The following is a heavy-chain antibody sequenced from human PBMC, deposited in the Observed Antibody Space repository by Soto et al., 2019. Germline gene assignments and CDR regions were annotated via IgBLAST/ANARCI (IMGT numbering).Heavy chain of an antibody. Sequence: PGGSLRLSCAASGFTFSSHWMHWVRQVPGKGLVWVSRINSDGSSTNYADSVKGRFIISRDNAKDTLYLQMNSLRAEDTAVYYCARPKNDYGDYSFDFWGQGTLVTVSS. CDR2: INSDGSST. J-gene: IGHJ4*02. CDR1: GFTFSSHW. V-gene: IGHV3-74*01. CDR3: ARPKNDYGDYSFDF. D-gene: IGHD4-17*01.